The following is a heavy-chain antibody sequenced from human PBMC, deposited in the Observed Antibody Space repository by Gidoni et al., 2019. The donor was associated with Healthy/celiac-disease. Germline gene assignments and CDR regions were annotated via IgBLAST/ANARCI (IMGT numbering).Heavy chain of an antibody. J-gene: IGHJ4*02. CDR3: GRVKEQLLAEAYYFDY. D-gene: IGHD6-19*01. CDR1: GFTFSSYG. CDR2: IWYAGSNK. V-gene: IGHV3-33*01. Sequence: QVQLVESGGGVVQPGRSLRLSCAASGFTFSSYGMHWVRQAPGKGLEWVAVIWYAGSNKYYADSVKGRFTISRDNSKNTLYLQMNSLGGEGTAVYYCGRVKEQLLAEAYYFDYWGQGTLGNVFS.